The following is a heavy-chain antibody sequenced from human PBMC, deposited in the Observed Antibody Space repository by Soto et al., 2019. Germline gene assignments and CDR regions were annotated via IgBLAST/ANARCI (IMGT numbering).Heavy chain of an antibody. D-gene: IGHD1-1*01. CDR3: ARASRPTGSELNWFDP. V-gene: IGHV4-34*01. CDR2: INHSGST. CDR1: GGSFSGYY. Sequence: QVQLQQWGAGLLKPSETLSLTCADYGGSFSGYYWSWIRQPPGKGLERIGEINHSGSTNYNPSLKSRVTISEDTSQTEFPLKLSSVTAADTAVYYCARASRPTGSELNWFDPWGQGTLVTVSS. J-gene: IGHJ5*02.